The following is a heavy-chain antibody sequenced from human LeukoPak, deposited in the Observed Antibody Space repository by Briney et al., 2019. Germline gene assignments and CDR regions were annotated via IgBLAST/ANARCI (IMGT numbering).Heavy chain of an antibody. CDR3: AREPLGDYGGNSGFDY. J-gene: IGHJ4*02. D-gene: IGHD4-23*01. CDR1: THSISNYY. CDR2: IYYSGGT. V-gene: IGHV4-59*01. Sequence: SETLSLTCTIHTHSISNYYWNWIRQTPGKGLEWIDYIYYSGGTNYNPSLKSRLTISVDTSKNQFSLKLTSVTAADTAVYYCAREPLGDYGGNSGFDYWGQGSLVTVSS.